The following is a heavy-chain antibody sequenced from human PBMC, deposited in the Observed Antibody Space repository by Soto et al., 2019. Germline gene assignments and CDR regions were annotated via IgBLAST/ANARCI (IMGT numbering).Heavy chain of an antibody. J-gene: IGHJ4*02. CDR1: GYTFTSYG. D-gene: IGHD3-10*01. Sequence: ASVKVSSKASGYTFTSYGINWVRQAPGQGLEWMGWISAYNGNTNYAQKLQGRVTMTTDTSTSTAYMELRSLRSDDTAVYYCARDKGDGSGSYYGYWGQGTLVTSPQ. CDR2: ISAYNGNT. CDR3: ARDKGDGSGSYYGY. V-gene: IGHV1-18*01.